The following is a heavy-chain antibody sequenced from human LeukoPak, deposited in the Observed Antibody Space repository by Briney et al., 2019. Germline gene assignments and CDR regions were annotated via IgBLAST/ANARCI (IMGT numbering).Heavy chain of an antibody. J-gene: IGHJ4*02. V-gene: IGHV1-2*02. CDR3: ASDLHCSTISCNDY. CDR2: INPNSGGT. Sequence: ASVKVSCKASGYTFIGYNMHWVRQAPGQGLEWMGWINPNSGGTNYAQKFQGRVTMTRDTSITTAYMELSRLRSDDTAVYYCASDLHCSTISCNDYWGQGTLVTVSS. CDR1: GYTFIGYN. D-gene: IGHD2-2*01.